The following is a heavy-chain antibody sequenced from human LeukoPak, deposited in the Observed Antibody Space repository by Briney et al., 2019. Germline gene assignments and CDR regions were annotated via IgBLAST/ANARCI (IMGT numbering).Heavy chain of an antibody. V-gene: IGHV1-18*01. D-gene: IGHD3-3*01. Sequence: GASVTVSCTAYGYTFTSYGISWVRQAPGQGLEWMGWISAYNGNTNYAQKLQGRVTMTTDTSTSTAYMELRSLRSDDTAVYYCARGYYDFWSGYHHFDYWGQGTLVTVSS. CDR1: GYTFTSYG. CDR2: ISAYNGNT. J-gene: IGHJ4*02. CDR3: ARGYYDFWSGYHHFDY.